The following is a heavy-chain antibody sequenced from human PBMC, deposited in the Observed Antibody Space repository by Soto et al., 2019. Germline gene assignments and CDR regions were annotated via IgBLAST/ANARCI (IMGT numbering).Heavy chain of an antibody. CDR2: ISGSGGST. D-gene: IGHD5-12*01. V-gene: IGHV3-23*01. CDR1: GFTFSSYA. CDR3: AKDRGRGYDWFDS. Sequence: EVQLLESGGGLVQPGGSLRLSCAASGFTFSSYAMSWVRQAPGKGLEWVSAISGSGGSTFYADSVKGRFTISRDTYKNTVFLQMNSLRAEDTAVYYCAKDRGRGYDWFDSWGQGTLVTVSS. J-gene: IGHJ5*01.